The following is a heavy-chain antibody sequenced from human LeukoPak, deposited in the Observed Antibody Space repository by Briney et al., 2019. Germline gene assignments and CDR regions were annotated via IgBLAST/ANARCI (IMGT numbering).Heavy chain of an antibody. D-gene: IGHD5-12*01. V-gene: IGHV3-23*01. J-gene: IGHJ4*02. CDR3: AATSGGYVDYFDY. CDR2: ISGSGGST. CDR1: GFTFSSYA. Sequence: GGSLRLSCAASGFTFSSYAMSWVRQAPGKGLEWVSAISGSGGSTYYADSVKGRFTISRDNSKNTLYLQMNSLRAEDTAVYCCAATSGGYVDYFDYWGQGTLVTVSS.